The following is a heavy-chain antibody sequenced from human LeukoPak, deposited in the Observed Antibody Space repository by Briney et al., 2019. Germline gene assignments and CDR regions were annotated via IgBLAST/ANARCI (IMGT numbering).Heavy chain of an antibody. D-gene: IGHD6-13*01. J-gene: IGHJ6*02. CDR3: ARAYSSSWYYQYYYYGMDV. CDR2: ISSSSSYI. CDR1: GFTFRSYS. Sequence: GGSLRLSCAASGFTFRSYSMNWVRQAPGKGLEWVSSISSSSSYIYYADSVKGRFTISRDNAKNSLYLQMNSLRAEDTAVYYCARAYSSSWYYQYYYYGMDVWGQGTTVTVSS. V-gene: IGHV3-21*01.